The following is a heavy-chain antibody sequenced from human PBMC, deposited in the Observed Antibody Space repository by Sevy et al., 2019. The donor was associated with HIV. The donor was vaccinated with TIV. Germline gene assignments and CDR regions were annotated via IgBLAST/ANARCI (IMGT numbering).Heavy chain of an antibody. CDR2: ISAYNGNT. Sequence: ASVKVSCKASGYPFSSYGISWVRQAPGQGLEWMGWISAYNGNTNYEQNVQGRLTMTTDTSTNTAYMDLRSLRSDDTAIYYCAFTKGVFGVVITSFFFDYWGQGTLVTVSS. CDR3: AFTKGVFGVVITSFFFDY. V-gene: IGHV1-18*01. CDR1: GYPFSSYG. J-gene: IGHJ4*02. D-gene: IGHD3-3*01.